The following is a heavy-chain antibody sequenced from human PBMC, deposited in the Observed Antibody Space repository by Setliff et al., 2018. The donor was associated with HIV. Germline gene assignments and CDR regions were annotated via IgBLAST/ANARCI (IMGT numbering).Heavy chain of an antibody. D-gene: IGHD3-16*01. CDR3: ARDYTNAFDI. CDR1: GYSISRGYF. V-gene: IGHV4-38-2*02. J-gene: IGHJ3*02. Sequence: SETLSLTCAVSGYSISRGYFWVWVRQPPGKGLEWIGSVSHSGNTDYNISLKSRVTISIDNSNNHFSLKLRSVTAADTAVYYCARDYTNAFDIWGQGTMVTVSS. CDR2: VSHSGNT.